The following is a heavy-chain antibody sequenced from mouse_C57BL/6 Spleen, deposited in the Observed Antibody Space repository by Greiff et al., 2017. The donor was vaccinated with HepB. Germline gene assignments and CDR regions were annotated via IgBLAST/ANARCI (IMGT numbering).Heavy chain of an antibody. Sequence: QVHVKQPGAELVKPGASVKVSCKASGYTFTSYWMHWVKQRPGQGLEWIGRIHPSDSDTNYNQKFKGKATLTVDKSSSTAYMQLSSLTSEDSAVYYCAKIYYDYDGFAYWGQGTLVTVSA. CDR3: AKIYYDYDGFAY. V-gene: IGHV1-74*01. CDR2: IHPSDSDT. D-gene: IGHD2-4*01. CDR1: GYTFTSYW. J-gene: IGHJ3*01.